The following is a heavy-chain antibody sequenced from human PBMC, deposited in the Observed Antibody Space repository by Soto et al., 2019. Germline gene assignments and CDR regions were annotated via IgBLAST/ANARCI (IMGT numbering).Heavy chain of an antibody. V-gene: IGHV3-30-3*01. CDR2: ISYDGSNK. J-gene: IGHJ6*02. Sequence: QVQLVESGGGVVQPGRSLRLSCAASGFTFSSYAMHWVRQAPGKGLAGVAVISYDGSNKYYADSVKGRFTISRDNSKNTLYLQMNSLRAEDMAVYYCARAARCCSLYYYYGMDVWGQGTTVTVSS. D-gene: IGHD2-15*01. CDR1: GFTFSSYA. CDR3: ARAARCCSLYYYYGMDV.